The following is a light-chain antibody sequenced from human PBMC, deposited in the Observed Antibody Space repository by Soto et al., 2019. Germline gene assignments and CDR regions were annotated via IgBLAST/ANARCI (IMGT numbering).Light chain of an antibody. Sequence: EIVLTQSPGTLSLSPGERATLSCRASQSISSNYLAWYQHKPGQGPRLLIYAASSRATGIPDRFSGSGSGTDFSLTISRVEPEDFALYYCQKYGSAFTFGPGTKVDIK. CDR2: AAS. J-gene: IGKJ3*01. CDR1: QSISSNY. CDR3: QKYGSAFT. V-gene: IGKV3-20*01.